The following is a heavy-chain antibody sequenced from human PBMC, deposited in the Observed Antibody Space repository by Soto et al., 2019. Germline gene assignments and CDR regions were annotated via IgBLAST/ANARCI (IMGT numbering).Heavy chain of an antibody. J-gene: IGHJ5*02. CDR3: TRDASRDSSARGWFDP. CDR1: GFTFRSFT. CDR2: ISSSSAYI. V-gene: IGHV3-21*01. Sequence: GGFLRLSCAASGFTFRSFTMNWVRQAPGKGLEWVSTISSSSAYIYYTDALRGRFIISRDNAKNSLHLQMNSLRAEDTAVYYCTRDASRDSSARGWFDPWGQGTLGTVSS. D-gene: IGHD6-13*01.